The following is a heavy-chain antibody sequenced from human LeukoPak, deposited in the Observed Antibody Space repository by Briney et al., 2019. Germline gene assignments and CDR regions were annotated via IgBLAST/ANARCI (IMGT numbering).Heavy chain of an antibody. CDR2: IYPGDSDT. V-gene: IGHV5-51*01. J-gene: IGHJ4*02. CDR3: ARLGIAAAGRFVGASY. CDR1: GYSFTSYW. D-gene: IGHD6-13*01. Sequence: GESLKISCKGSGYSFTSYWIGWVRQMPGKGLEWMGIIYPGDSDTRYSPSFQGQVTISADKSISTAYLQWSSLKASDTAMYYCARLGIAAAGRFVGASYWGQGTLVTVSS.